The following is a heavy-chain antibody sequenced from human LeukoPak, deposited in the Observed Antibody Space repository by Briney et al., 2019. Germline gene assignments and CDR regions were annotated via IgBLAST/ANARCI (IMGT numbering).Heavy chain of an antibody. CDR3: ARDGGYDFWSGYYIPGPY. CDR1: GYTFTDYY. D-gene: IGHD3-3*01. CDR2: INPNSGGT. J-gene: IGHJ4*02. Sequence: ASVKVSCKASGYTFTDYYIHWVRQAPGQGLEWMGWINPNSGGTKYAQNFQGGVTMTRDTSISTAYMELSRLRSDDTAVYYCARDGGYDFWSGYYIPGPYWGQGTLVTVSS. V-gene: IGHV1-2*02.